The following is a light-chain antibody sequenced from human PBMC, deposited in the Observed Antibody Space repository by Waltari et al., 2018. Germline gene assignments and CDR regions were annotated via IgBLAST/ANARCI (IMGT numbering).Light chain of an antibody. J-gene: IGKJ1*01. CDR3: QHYVRLPAT. V-gene: IGKV3-20*01. CDR1: QRVSRT. Sequence: CRASQRVSRTLAWYQQKPGQAPRLLIYGASSRATGIPDRFSGSGSGTDFSLTISRLEPEDFAVYYCQHYVRLPATFGQGTKVEIK. CDR2: GAS.